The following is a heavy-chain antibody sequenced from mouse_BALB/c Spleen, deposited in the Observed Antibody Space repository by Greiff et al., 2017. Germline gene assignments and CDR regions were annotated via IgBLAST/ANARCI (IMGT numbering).Heavy chain of an antibody. V-gene: IGHV5-4*02. J-gene: IGHJ2*01. CDR3: ARGGMRPYFDY. CDR2: ISDGGSYT. CDR1: GFTFSDYY. Sequence: EVKLMESGGGLVKPGGSLKLSCAASGFTFSDYYMYWVRQTPEKRLEWVATISDGGSYTYYPDSVKGRFTISSDNAKNNLYLQMSSLKSEDTAMYYCARGGMRPYFDYWGQGTTLTVSS.